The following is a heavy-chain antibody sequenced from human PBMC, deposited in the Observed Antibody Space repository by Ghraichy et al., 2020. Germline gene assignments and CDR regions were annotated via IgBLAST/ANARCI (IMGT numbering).Heavy chain of an antibody. Sequence: GGSLRLSCAASGFTFDDYAMHWVRQAPGKGLVWVSLISGDGGSTYYADSVKGRFTISRDNSKNSLYLQMNSLRTEDTALYYCAKDIGGAATVSDAFDIWGQGTMVTVSS. CDR3: AKDIGGAATVSDAFDI. CDR2: ISGDGGST. V-gene: IGHV3-43*02. J-gene: IGHJ3*02. D-gene: IGHD2-15*01. CDR1: GFTFDDYA.